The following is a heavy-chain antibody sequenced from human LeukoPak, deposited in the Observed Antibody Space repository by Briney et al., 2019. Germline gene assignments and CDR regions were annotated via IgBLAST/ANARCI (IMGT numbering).Heavy chain of an antibody. CDR3: ARENSGSYREFDY. V-gene: IGHV4-4*07. CDR1: GGPISGYY. Sequence: SETLSLTCTVSGGPISGYYWSWIRQPPGKGLEWIGRIYTSGSTNYNPSLKSRVTMSVDTARNQFSLKLSSVTAADTAVFYCARENSGSYREFDYWGQGTLVTVSS. CDR2: IYTSGST. D-gene: IGHD1-26*01. J-gene: IGHJ4*02.